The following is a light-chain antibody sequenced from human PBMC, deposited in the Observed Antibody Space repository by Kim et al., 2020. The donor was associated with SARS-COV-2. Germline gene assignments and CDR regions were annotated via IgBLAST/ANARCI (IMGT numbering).Light chain of an antibody. Sequence: QSVVTQPPSASGSPGQSVTISCTGTSSDVGRYKYVSWYQQHPGKAPKLMIYEVSERPSGVPDRFSGSKSGNTASLTVSALQAEDEADYYCLSYAGIKNYVFGTGTKVTVL. CDR3: LSYAGIKNYV. CDR1: SSDVGRYKY. V-gene: IGLV2-8*01. J-gene: IGLJ1*01. CDR2: EVS.